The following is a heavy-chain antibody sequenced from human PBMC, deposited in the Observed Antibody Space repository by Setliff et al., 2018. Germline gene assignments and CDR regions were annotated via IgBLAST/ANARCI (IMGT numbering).Heavy chain of an antibody. CDR3: SRFGLYYEAVYGGGDYYYYGMDV. J-gene: IGHJ6*04. D-gene: IGHD3-16*01. CDR2: IIPIFGTA. V-gene: IGHV1-69*06. CDR1: GGTFINYA. Sequence: SVKVSCKASGGTFINYAISWVRQAPGQGLEWMGRIIPIFGTANYAQKFQGRVTITADKSTSTAYMELSSLRSEDTAVYYCSRFGLYYEAVYGGGDYYYYGMDVWGKGTTVTVSS.